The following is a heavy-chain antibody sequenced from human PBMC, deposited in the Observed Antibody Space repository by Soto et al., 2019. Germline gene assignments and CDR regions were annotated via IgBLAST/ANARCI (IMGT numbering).Heavy chain of an antibody. J-gene: IGHJ4*02. V-gene: IGHV4-30-4*01. Sequence: SETLSLTCTVSGASVTSDDYYWSWIRQPPGKGLEWIGYIYHSGSTYYNPSLKSRVSISIDTSQNQFSLKLTSLTAADTAVYYCARDPIFYYASSGYGGSYFDYWGQGSRVTVSS. CDR3: ARDPIFYYASSGYGGSYFDY. D-gene: IGHD3-22*01. CDR1: GASVTSDDYY. CDR2: IYHSGST.